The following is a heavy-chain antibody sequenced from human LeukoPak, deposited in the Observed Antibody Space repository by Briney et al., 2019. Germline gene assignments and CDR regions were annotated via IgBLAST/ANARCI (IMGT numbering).Heavy chain of an antibody. CDR3: ARVGPYGDYYAFDI. V-gene: IGHV7-4-1*02. Sequence: ASVKVSCKASGYTFTSYAMNWVRQAPGQGLEWMGWINTNTGNPTYAQGFTGRFVFSLDTSVSTAYLQISSLKAEDTAVYYCARVGPYGDYYAFDIWGQGTMVTVSS. CDR2: INTNTGNP. D-gene: IGHD4-17*01. J-gene: IGHJ3*02. CDR1: GYTFTSYA.